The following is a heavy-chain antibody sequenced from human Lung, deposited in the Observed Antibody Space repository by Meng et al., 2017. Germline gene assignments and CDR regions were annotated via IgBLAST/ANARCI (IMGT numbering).Heavy chain of an antibody. J-gene: IGHJ2*01. CDR2: IYYSGST. D-gene: IGHD3-10*01. Sequence: QLPLQDPGPGLVQPSQTRPLTCTVSGGSISSGGYYWSWIRQQPGKGLEWSGYIYYSGSTYYNPSLKSRVTISVDTSKTKFSLKLSSVTAADTAVYYCAREPYYYGSGSYSSYWYFDLWGRGTLVTVSS. CDR3: AREPYYYGSGSYSSYWYFDL. V-gene: IGHV4-31*03. CDR1: GGSISSGGYY.